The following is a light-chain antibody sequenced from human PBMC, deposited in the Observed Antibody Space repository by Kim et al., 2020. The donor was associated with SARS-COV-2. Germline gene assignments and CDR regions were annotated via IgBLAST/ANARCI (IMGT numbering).Light chain of an antibody. CDR2: AAS. V-gene: IGKV1-39*01. J-gene: IGKJ2*03. CDR3: QQSYSTPYS. Sequence: ASVGDRVTITCRASQSISRYLNWYQQEPGKAPKLLIYAASSLQSGVPSRFSGSGSGTDFTLTISSLQPEDFATYYCQQSYSTPYSVGQGTKLEI. CDR1: QSISRY.